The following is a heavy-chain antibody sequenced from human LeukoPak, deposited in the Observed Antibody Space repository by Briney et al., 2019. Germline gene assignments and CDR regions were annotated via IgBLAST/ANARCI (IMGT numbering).Heavy chain of an antibody. V-gene: IGHV4-59*01. Sequence: SETLSLTCTVSGGFISSYYWSWIRQPPGRGLDWIGYIYYSGSTNYNPSLKSRVTISVDTSKNQFSLKLSSVTAADTAVYYCARASKDSSGYNSWGQGTLVTVSS. D-gene: IGHD3-22*01. CDR2: IYYSGST. CDR3: ARASKDSSGYNS. J-gene: IGHJ4*02. CDR1: GGFISSYY.